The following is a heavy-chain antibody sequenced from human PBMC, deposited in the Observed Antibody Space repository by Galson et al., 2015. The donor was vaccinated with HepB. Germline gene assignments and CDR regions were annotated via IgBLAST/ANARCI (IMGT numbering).Heavy chain of an antibody. Sequence: ATMSLTCPVSGGSISRYYRCWIRPPPGKGLEWIGYIYYGVNTNYDPSLKSRVTISGDTSKNPFSLKLSSVTDADTAVYYCARGRLGYCSGSSCFNFDYWGQGTLVTVSS. CDR2: IYYGVNT. CDR1: GGSISRYY. CDR3: ARGRLGYCSGSSCFNFDY. D-gene: IGHD2-15*01. V-gene: IGHV4-59*12. J-gene: IGHJ4*02.